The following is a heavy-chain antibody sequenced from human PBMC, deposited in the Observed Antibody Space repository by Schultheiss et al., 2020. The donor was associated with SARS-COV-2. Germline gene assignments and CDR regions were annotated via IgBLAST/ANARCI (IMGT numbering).Heavy chain of an antibody. CDR2: IHYSGST. Sequence: SETLSLTCTVSGGSISSGAYHWNWIRQHPEKGLEWIGYIHYSGSTYYNPSLESRMTISRDTSKNQFSLNLDSVTAADTAVYYCAGSGYRFGARWWGQGTLVTVSS. D-gene: IGHD5-18*01. V-gene: IGHV4-31*03. CDR3: AGSGYRFGARW. J-gene: IGHJ4*02. CDR1: GGSISSGAYH.